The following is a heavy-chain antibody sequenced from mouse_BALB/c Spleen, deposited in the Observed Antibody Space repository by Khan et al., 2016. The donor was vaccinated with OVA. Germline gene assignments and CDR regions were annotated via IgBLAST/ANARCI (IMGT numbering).Heavy chain of an antibody. V-gene: IGHV3-2*02. J-gene: IGHJ4*01. D-gene: IGHD1-1*01. Sequence: EVKLVESGPGLVKPSQSLSLTCTVTGYSITTNYAWDWIRQFPGNKLEWMGYISYSGSTSYNPSLKSRISITRDTSKNQFFLQLNSVTTEDTATYYCARKNDYGYAVDYWGQGTSVTVSS. CDR1: GYSITTNYA. CDR3: ARKNDYGYAVDY. CDR2: ISYSGST.